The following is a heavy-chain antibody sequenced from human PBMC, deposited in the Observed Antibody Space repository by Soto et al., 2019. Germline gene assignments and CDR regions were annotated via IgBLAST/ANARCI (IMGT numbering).Heavy chain of an antibody. J-gene: IGHJ4*02. V-gene: IGHV4-31*03. CDR3: ASGDAWEALLAH. CDR2: IYFSGST. D-gene: IGHD4-17*01. Sequence: QVQLQESGPGLVKPSETLSLTCTLSGASINSGGYYWSWIRQLPGKGLEWIGYIYFSGSTYYNPSLESRVTISLDTSQNQFSLKLSSVTAADTAMYFCASGDAWEALLAHWGQGILVTVSS. CDR1: GASINSGGYY.